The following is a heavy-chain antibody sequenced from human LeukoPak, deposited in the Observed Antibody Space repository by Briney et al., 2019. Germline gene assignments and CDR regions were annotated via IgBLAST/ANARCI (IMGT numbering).Heavy chain of an antibody. CDR1: GYTFTSYY. V-gene: IGHV1-18*04. CDR2: ISAYNGNT. J-gene: IGHJ3*02. D-gene: IGHD3-16*01. Sequence: ASVKVSCKASGYTFTSYYIHWVRQAPGQGLEWMGWISAYNGNTNYEQKFQGRVTMTTETSSSTVYMELWSLRSDDTAVYYCARGGIPGGGALDIWGQGTTVTVSS. CDR3: ARGGIPGGGALDI.